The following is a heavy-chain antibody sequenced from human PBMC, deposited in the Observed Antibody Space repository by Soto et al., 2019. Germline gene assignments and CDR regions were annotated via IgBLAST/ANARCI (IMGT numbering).Heavy chain of an antibody. V-gene: IGHV3-23*01. CDR1: GFTFSSYA. Sequence: GGSLRLSCAASGFTFSSYAMSWVRQAPGKGLEWVSAISGSGGSTYYADSVKGRFTISRDNSKNTLYLQMNSLRAEDTAVYYCARHGGATTVFLDYWGQGTLVTVSS. J-gene: IGHJ4*02. CDR3: ARHGGATTVFLDY. CDR2: ISGSGGST. D-gene: IGHD1-26*01.